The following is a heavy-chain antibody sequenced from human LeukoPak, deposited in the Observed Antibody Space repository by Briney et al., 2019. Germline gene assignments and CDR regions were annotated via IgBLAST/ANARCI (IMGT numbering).Heavy chain of an antibody. J-gene: IGHJ6*03. CDR3: ARGHIAARLGSYYFYMDV. V-gene: IGHV4-39*01. D-gene: IGHD6-6*01. CDR1: GDSISSRSYY. CDR2: IYYSGTT. Sequence: SETLSLTCTVSGDSISSRSYYWGWIRQPPGKGLEWIGSIYYSGTTYYNPSLKSRVTISVDTSENQFSLKLGSVTAADTAVYYCARGHIAARLGSYYFYMDVWGKGTTVTVSS.